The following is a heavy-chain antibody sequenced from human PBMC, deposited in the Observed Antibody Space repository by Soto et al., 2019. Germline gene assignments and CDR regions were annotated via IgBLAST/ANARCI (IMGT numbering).Heavy chain of an antibody. Sequence: VASVKVSCKASGGTFSSYAISWVRQAPGQGLEWMGGIIPIFGTANYAQKFQGRVTITADKSTRTAYMELRSLRSEDTALYYCARTLFPDSCGSSGYQYVLDYLGQGTLVTVS. D-gene: IGHD3-22*01. J-gene: IGHJ4*02. V-gene: IGHV1-69*06. CDR3: ARTLFPDSCGSSGYQYVLDY. CDR2: IIPIFGTA. CDR1: GGTFSSYA.